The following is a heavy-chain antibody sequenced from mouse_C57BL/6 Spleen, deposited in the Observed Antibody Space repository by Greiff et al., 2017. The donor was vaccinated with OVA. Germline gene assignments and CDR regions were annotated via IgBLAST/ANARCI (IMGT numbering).Heavy chain of an antibody. J-gene: IGHJ2*01. D-gene: IGHD2-1*01. Sequence: VQLQQSGAELVKPGASVKLSCKASGYTFTSYWMHWVKQRPGQGLEWIGMIHPNSGSTNYNEKFKSKATLTVDKSSSTAYMQLSSLTSEDSAVYYCARLAYGNVRGYWGQGTTLTVSS. CDR1: GYTFTSYW. V-gene: IGHV1-64*01. CDR3: ARLAYGNVRGY. CDR2: IHPNSGST.